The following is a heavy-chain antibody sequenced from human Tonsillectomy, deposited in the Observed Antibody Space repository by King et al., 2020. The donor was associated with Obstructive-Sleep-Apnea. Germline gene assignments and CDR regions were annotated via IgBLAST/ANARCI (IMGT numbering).Heavy chain of an antibody. Sequence: QLQESGPGLVKPSQTLSLTCTVSGGSISSGGYYWSWIRQHPGQGLEWIGYIYYSGSTYYNPSLKSRVTISVDTSKNQFSLKLSSVTAADTAVYYCARRRSSSWYARGYFDLWGRGTLVTVSS. V-gene: IGHV4-31*03. CDR1: GGSISSGGYY. CDR2: IYYSGST. J-gene: IGHJ2*01. CDR3: ARRRSSSWYARGYFDL. D-gene: IGHD6-13*01.